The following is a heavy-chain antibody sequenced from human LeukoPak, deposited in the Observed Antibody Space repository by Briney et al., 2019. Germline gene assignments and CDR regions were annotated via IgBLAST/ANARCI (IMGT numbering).Heavy chain of an antibody. CDR3: ARSKGIAEGGDYFDC. Sequence: GASVKLSCKASGCTFSSYAINWVRQAPGQGLEWMAGIIPIFGTTNYAQKFQGRVTITTDKSTSTPYMQLNSLRSEDTAVYYCARSKGIAEGGDYFDCWGQGTLVSVFS. CDR1: GCTFSSYA. D-gene: IGHD6-13*01. J-gene: IGHJ4*02. V-gene: IGHV1-69*05. CDR2: IIPIFGTT.